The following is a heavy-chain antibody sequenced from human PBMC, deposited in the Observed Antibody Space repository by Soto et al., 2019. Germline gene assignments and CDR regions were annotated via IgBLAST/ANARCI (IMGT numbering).Heavy chain of an antibody. D-gene: IGHD2-21*01. CDR2: IYYSGST. Sequence: QLQLQESGPGLVKPSETLSLTCTVSGGSISSSSYYWGWIRQPPGKGLEWIGSIYYSGSTYYNPSLKSRVTMTVDTAKTQFSLKLSSVTAADTAVYYCARHFVDGIGYYFDYWGQGTLATVSS. CDR1: GGSISSSSYY. CDR3: ARHFVDGIGYYFDY. J-gene: IGHJ4*02. V-gene: IGHV4-39*01.